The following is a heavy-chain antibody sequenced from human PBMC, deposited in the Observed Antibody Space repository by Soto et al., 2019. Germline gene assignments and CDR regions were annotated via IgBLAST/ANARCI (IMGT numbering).Heavy chain of an antibody. CDR3: ARVGYSSSPAYYFDY. D-gene: IGHD6-6*01. J-gene: IGHJ4*02. V-gene: IGHV3-48*03. Sequence: VQLVESGGGLVQPGGSLRLSCAASGFTFSSYEMNWVRQAPGKGLEWVSYISSSGSTIYYADSVKGRFTISRDNAKNSLYLQMNSLRAEDTAVYYCARVGYSSSPAYYFDYWGQGTLVTVSS. CDR2: ISSSGSTI. CDR1: GFTFSSYE.